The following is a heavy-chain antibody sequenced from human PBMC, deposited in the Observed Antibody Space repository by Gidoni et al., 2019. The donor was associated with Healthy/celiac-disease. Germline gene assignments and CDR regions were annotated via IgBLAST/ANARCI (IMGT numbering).Heavy chain of an antibody. CDR3: ARERGVADGPIGAFDI. Sequence: QVQLVESGGGVVQPGRSLRLSCAASGFTFISYAMHWVRQAPGKGLEWVAVISYDGSNKYYADSVKGRFTISRDNSKNTLYLQMNSLRAEDTAVYYCARERGVADGPIGAFDIWGQGTMVTVSS. CDR1: GFTFISYA. V-gene: IGHV3-30-3*01. J-gene: IGHJ3*02. D-gene: IGHD6-19*01. CDR2: ISYDGSNK.